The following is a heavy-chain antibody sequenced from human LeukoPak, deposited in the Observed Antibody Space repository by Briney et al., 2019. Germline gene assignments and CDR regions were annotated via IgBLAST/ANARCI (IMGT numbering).Heavy chain of an antibody. J-gene: IGHJ4*02. Sequence: PSETLSLTCTVSGGSMSPYSWSWIRQPAGNALEWIGRIHSSGRTNYNPSLKSRVTMSVDTTKNQFSLKLSSVTAADTAVYYCARGIVVVTASYFDYWGQGTLVTVSS. D-gene: IGHD2-15*01. CDR1: GGSMSPYS. CDR2: IHSSGRT. CDR3: ARGIVVVTASYFDY. V-gene: IGHV4-4*07.